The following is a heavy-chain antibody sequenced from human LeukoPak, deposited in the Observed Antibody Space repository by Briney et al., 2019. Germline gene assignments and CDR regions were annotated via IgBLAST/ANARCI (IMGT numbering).Heavy chain of an antibody. CDR3: ATSNWLRDSNFDS. Sequence: SETLSLTCTVSGGSISRSRDYWGWIRQPPGKGLEWIGSIYYSGSANYNPSLKSRVTISVDTSKNQFSLKLTSVTAADTAVYYCATSNWLRDSNFDSWGQGTLVTVSS. CDR2: IYYSGSA. J-gene: IGHJ4*02. CDR1: GGSISRSRDY. V-gene: IGHV4-39*07. D-gene: IGHD4-11*01.